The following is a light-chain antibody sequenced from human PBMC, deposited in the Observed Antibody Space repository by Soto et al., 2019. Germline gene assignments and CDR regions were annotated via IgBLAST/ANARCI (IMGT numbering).Light chain of an antibody. Sequence: QSALTQPPSVSGSPGQSVTISCTGTSSDVGSYNRASWYQQPPGTAPKLMIYEVSNRPSGVPDRFSGSKSGNTASLTISGLQAEDEADYYCSLYTSSSTYVFGGGTKLTVL. V-gene: IGLV2-18*01. J-gene: IGLJ2*01. CDR3: SLYTSSSTYV. CDR2: EVS. CDR1: SSDVGSYNR.